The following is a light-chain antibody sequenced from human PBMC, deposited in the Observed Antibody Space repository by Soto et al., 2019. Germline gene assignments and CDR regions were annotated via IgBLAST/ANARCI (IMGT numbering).Light chain of an antibody. CDR1: SSNIGSNY. CDR3: AAWDDSLSGVV. V-gene: IGLV1-47*01. J-gene: IGLJ2*01. CDR2: RNN. Sequence: QSVLTQPPSASGTPGQRVTISCSGSSSNIGSNYVFWYQHLPGTAPKLLIYRNNQRPSGVPDRCSGSKSGTSASLAISGLRSEDETAYYCAAWDDSLSGVVFGGGTKLTVL.